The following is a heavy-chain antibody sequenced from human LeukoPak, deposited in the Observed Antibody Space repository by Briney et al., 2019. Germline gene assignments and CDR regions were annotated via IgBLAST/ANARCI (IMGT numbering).Heavy chain of an antibody. Sequence: SETLSLTCTVSGGSISSYYWSWIRQPPGKGLEWLGYIYYSGSTNYNPSLKSRVTISVDTSKNQFSLKLSSVTAADTAVYYCVRVCYDILTGYYYFDYWGQGTLVTVSS. V-gene: IGHV4-59*08. CDR3: VRVCYDILTGYYYFDY. J-gene: IGHJ4*02. D-gene: IGHD3-9*01. CDR2: IYYSGST. CDR1: GGSISSYY.